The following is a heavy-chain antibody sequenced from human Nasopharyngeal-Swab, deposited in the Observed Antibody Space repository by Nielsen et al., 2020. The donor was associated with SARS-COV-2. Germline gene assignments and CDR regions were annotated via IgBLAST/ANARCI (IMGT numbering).Heavy chain of an antibody. V-gene: IGHV4-30-4*01. CDR2: IYYSGST. J-gene: IGHJ4*02. CDR3: ARGGQWLVYDY. Sequence: LRLSCTVSGGSISSGDYYWSWIRQPPGKGLEWIGYIYYSGSTYYNPSLKSRVTISVDTSKNQFSLKLSSVTAADTAVYYCARGGQWLVYDYWGQGTLVTVSS. CDR1: GGSISSGDYY. D-gene: IGHD6-19*01.